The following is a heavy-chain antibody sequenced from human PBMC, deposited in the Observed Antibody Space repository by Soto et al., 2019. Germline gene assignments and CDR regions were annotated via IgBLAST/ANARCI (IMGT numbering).Heavy chain of an antibody. V-gene: IGHV4-34*01. Sequence: QVQLQQWGAGLLKPSETLSLTCAVYGGSFSGYYWTWIRQPPGTGLEWIGEINHSGSTNYNPSLQSRVTISVDTSKNQVALKLTPVTAAATAVYYCARDKITGLFDYWGQGTLVTVSS. D-gene: IGHD2-8*02. CDR3: ARDKITGLFDY. J-gene: IGHJ4*02. CDR2: INHSGST. CDR1: GGSFSGYY.